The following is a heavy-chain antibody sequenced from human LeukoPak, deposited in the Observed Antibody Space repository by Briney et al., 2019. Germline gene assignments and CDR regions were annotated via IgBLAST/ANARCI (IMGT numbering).Heavy chain of an antibody. J-gene: IGHJ5*02. CDR2: ISSSGSTI. V-gene: IGHV3-48*03. Sequence: GGSLRLSCAASGFTFSNYEISWVRQAPGKGLEWVSYISSSGSTIYYADSVKGRFTISRDNAKNSLYLQMNSLRAEDTAVYYCARAHSSGWFDPWGQGTLVTVSS. CDR1: GFTFSNYE. CDR3: ARAHSSGWFDP. D-gene: IGHD6-19*01.